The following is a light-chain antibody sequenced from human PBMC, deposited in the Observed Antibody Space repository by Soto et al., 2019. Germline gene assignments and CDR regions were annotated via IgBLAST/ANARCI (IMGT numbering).Light chain of an antibody. J-gene: IGKJ1*01. V-gene: IGKV3-20*01. CDR1: QSVSSSY. Sequence: EIVFTQSPGTLTQSPGERSTLSGRASQSVSSSYLAWSQQKPGQAARLLIYGAPSSATGIPDRFSGSGSGTDFTLTISRLEPEDVAVYYCQQYGSSEGTFGQGTKVDIK. CDR2: GAP. CDR3: QQYGSSEGT.